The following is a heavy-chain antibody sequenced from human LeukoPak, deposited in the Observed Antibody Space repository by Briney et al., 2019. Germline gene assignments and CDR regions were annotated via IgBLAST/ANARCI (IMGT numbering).Heavy chain of an antibody. J-gene: IGHJ6*03. CDR3: ARAGGFAGYMDV. D-gene: IGHD3-16*01. CDR2: IYYSGST. CDR1: GGSISSYY. V-gene: IGHV4-59*01. Sequence: SETLSLTCTVSGGSISSYYWSWIRQPPGKGLGWIGYIYYSGSTNYNPSLKSRVTISVDTSKNQFSLKLSSVTAADTAVYYCARAGGFAGYMDVWGKGTTVTISS.